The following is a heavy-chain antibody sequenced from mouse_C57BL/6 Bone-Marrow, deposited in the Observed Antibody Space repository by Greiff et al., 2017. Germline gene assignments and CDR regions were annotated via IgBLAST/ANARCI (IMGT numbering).Heavy chain of an antibody. CDR2: ISDGGSYT. V-gene: IGHV5-4*01. CDR3: ARDEDSSYPYWYFDV. CDR1: GFTFSSYA. Sequence: EVKLMESGGGLVKPGGSLKLSCAASGFTFSSYAMSWVRQTPEKRLEWVATISDGGSYTYYPDNVKGRFTISRDNAKNNLYLQMSHLKSEDTAMYYCARDEDSSYPYWYFDVWGTGTTVTVSS. D-gene: IGHD1-1*01. J-gene: IGHJ1*03.